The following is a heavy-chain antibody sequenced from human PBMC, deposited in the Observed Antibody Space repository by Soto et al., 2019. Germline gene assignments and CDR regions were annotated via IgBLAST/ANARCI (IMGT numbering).Heavy chain of an antibody. D-gene: IGHD5-12*01. CDR2: IIPTIGTT. CDR1: GDTFTIFA. Sequence: QVQLVQSGAEVKKPGSSVKVSCKASGDTFTIFAIRWVRQAPGQGLEWMGGIIPTIGTTNYAQRFQGRITITGDESTGTASMELRSLKSEDTAVYYCARDLGSGYDPGDYWGQGTLVTGSS. V-gene: IGHV1-69*12. CDR3: ARDLGSGYDPGDY. J-gene: IGHJ4*02.